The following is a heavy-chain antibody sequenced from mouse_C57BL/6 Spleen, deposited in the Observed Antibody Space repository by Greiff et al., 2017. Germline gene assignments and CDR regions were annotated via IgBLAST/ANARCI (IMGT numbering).Heavy chain of an antibody. V-gene: IGHV1-64*01. Sequence: QVQLKQPGAELVKPGASVKLSCKASGYTFTSYWMHWVKQRPGQGLEWIGMIHPNSGSTNYNEKFKSKATLTVDKSSSTAYMQLSSLTSEDSAVYYCARRTTVVANYFDYWGQGTTLTVSS. CDR3: ARRTTVVANYFDY. CDR1: GYTFTSYW. J-gene: IGHJ2*01. CDR2: IHPNSGST. D-gene: IGHD1-1*01.